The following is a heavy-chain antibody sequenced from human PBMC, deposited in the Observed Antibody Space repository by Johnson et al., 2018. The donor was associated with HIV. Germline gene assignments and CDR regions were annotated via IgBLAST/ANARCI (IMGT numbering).Heavy chain of an antibody. CDR3: ARDTTFYYYDSSGHQETDAFDI. CDR2: IRQEGSEK. D-gene: IGHD3-22*01. J-gene: IGHJ3*02. Sequence: VQLVESGGGLVQPGGSLRLSCAASGFTFSAYWMTWVRQAPGKGLEWVASIRQEGSEKYYVDSVKGRLTISSDNAKNSLYLQMNSLRAEDTAVYYCARDTTFYYYDSSGHQETDAFDIWGQGTMVTVSS. V-gene: IGHV3-7*01. CDR1: GFTFSAYW.